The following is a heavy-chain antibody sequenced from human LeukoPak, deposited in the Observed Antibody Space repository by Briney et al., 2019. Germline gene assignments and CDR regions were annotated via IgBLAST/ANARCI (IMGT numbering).Heavy chain of an antibody. CDR2: IGGSGHSQ. CDR1: GFIFSDYA. Sequence: GGSLRLSCAASGFIFSDYAIHWVRQAPGKGLEWVSVIGGSGHSQFYADFLRGRFTVSRDNSKDTVYLEMNSLRAEDTAVYYCAKKYDFWSEGYFDYWGQGTLVTVSS. CDR3: AKKYDFWSEGYFDY. V-gene: IGHV3-23*01. J-gene: IGHJ4*02. D-gene: IGHD3-3*01.